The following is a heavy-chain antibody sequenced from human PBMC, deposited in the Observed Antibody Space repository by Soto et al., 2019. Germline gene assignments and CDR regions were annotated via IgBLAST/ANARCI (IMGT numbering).Heavy chain of an antibody. J-gene: IGHJ4*02. CDR2: ISGSGGST. Sequence: EVQLLESGGGLVQPGGSLRLSCAASGFSFSSYAMSWVRQAPGKGLEWVSAISGSGGSTYYADSVKGRFTISRDNSKNTLYLQMNSLRAQDTAVYYCANDQDEWELTYYFDYWGQGTLVTVSS. CDR1: GFSFSSYA. D-gene: IGHD1-26*01. CDR3: ANDQDEWELTYYFDY. V-gene: IGHV3-23*01.